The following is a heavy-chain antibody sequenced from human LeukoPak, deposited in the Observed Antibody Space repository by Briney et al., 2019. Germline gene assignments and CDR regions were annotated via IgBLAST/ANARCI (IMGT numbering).Heavy chain of an antibody. CDR3: AREAVSGSYYRIYYYYYYMDV. Sequence: GASVKVSCKASGYTFSSYGISWVRQAPGQGLEWMGWISVYNGNTNYAQKLQGRVTMTTDTSTSTAYMELGSLRSDDTAVYYCAREAVSGSYYRIYYYYYYMDVWGKGTTVTVSS. CDR2: ISVYNGNT. CDR1: GYTFSSYG. V-gene: IGHV1-18*01. J-gene: IGHJ6*03. D-gene: IGHD1-26*01.